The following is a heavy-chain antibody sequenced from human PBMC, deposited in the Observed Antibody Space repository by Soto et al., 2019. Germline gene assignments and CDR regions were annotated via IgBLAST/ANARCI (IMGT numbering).Heavy chain of an antibody. J-gene: IGHJ4*02. CDR3: ARSGEQQLTRWGFDS. Sequence: QVQLVESWGGVVQPGRSLRLSSAASGFTFSSSGMHWVRLAPGKGLEWVAAISYDGSNKYYADSVKGRFTISRDSSKNTLSLQMNSLRTEDTAMYYCARSGEQQLTRWGFDSWGQGTLVTVSS. D-gene: IGHD3-10*01. CDR2: ISYDGSNK. V-gene: IGHV3-30*03. CDR1: GFTFSSSG.